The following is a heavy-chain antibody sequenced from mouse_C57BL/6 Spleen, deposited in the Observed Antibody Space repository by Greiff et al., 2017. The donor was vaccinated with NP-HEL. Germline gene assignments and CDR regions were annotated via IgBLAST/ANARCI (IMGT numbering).Heavy chain of an antibody. Sequence: VQLQQSGAELVKPGASVKMSCKASGYTFTSYWITWVKQRPGQGLEWIGDIYPGSGSTNYNEKFKSKATLTVDTSSSTAYMQLSSLTSEDSAVYYCARSYYSNYPGAMDYWGQGTSVTVSS. J-gene: IGHJ4*01. CDR3: ARSYYSNYPGAMDY. D-gene: IGHD2-5*01. CDR2: IYPGSGST. CDR1: GYTFTSYW. V-gene: IGHV1-55*01.